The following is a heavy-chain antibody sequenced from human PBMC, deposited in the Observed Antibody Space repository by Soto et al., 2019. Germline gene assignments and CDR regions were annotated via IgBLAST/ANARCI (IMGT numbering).Heavy chain of an antibody. CDR2: IYYSGST. V-gene: IGHV4-59*01. D-gene: IGHD5-12*01. CDR3: ARERRRDGYAYTDY. J-gene: IGHJ4*02. CDR1: GGSISSYY. Sequence: SETLSLTCTVSGGSISSYYWSWIRQPPGKGLEWIGYIYYSGSTNYNPSLKSRVTISVDTSKNQFSLKLSSVTAADTAVYYCARERRRDGYAYTDYWGQGTLVTVSS.